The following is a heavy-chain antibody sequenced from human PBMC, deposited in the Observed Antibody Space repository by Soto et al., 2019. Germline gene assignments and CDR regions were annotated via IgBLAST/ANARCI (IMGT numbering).Heavy chain of an antibody. CDR1: VYTFTSYA. Sequence: ASVRVSCKASVYTFTSYAMHWVRQAPGQRLEWMGWINAGNGNTKYSQKFQGRVTITRDTSASTAYMELSSLRSEDTAVYYCAKDLPNRIAAADPYLDYWEQRTLGTASS. J-gene: IGHJ4*02. V-gene: IGHV1-3*01. CDR3: AKDLPNRIAAADPYLDY. CDR2: INAGNGNT. D-gene: IGHD6-13*01.